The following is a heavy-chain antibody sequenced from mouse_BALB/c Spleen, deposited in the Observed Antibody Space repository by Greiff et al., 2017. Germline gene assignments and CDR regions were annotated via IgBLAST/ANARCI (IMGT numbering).Heavy chain of an antibody. J-gene: IGHJ3*01. V-gene: IGHV1S22*01. CDR2: IYPGSGST. D-gene: IGHD2-10*02. CDR1: GYTFTSYW. Sequence: LQQPGSELVRPGASVKLSCKASGYTFTSYWMHWVKQRPGQGLEWIGNIYPGSGSTNYDEKFKSKATLTVDTSSSTAYMQLSSLTSEDSAVYYCTRKGEYGNSFAYWGQGTLVTVSA. CDR3: TRKGEYGNSFAY.